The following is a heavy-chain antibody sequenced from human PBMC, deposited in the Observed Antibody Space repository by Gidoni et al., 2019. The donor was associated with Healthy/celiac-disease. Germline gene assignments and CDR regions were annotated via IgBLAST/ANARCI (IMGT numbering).Heavy chain of an antibody. D-gene: IGHD1-26*01. V-gene: IGHV4-39*01. Sequence: QLQLQESGPGLVKPSETLSLTCPVSGGSISSSSYYWGWIRQPPGKGLEWIGSIYSSGSTYYNPPLKSRVTIPVDTSKNQFSLKLSSVTAADTAVYYCARLSPTILHDYWGQGTLVTVSS. J-gene: IGHJ4*02. CDR2: IYSSGST. CDR1: GGSISSSSYY. CDR3: ARLSPTILHDY.